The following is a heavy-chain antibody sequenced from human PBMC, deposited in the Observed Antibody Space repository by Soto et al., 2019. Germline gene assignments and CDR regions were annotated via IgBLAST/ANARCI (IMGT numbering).Heavy chain of an antibody. D-gene: IGHD6-19*01. V-gene: IGHV3-23*01. J-gene: IGHJ2*01. CDR2: ISGRGGST. Sequence: EVQLLESGGGLVQPGGSLRLSCAASGFTFSSYAMSWVRQAPGKGLEWVSAISGRGGSTYYADSVKGRFTISRDNSKNTLYLQMNSLRAEDRAVYYCAKLTGYEQWLVSYWYFDLWGRGTLVTVSS. CDR1: GFTFSSYA. CDR3: AKLTGYEQWLVSYWYFDL.